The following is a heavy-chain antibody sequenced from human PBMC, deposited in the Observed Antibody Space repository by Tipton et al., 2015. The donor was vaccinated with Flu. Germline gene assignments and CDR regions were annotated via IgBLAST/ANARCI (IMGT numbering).Heavy chain of an antibody. CDR2: ITWNSGSI. Sequence: SLRLSCAAPGFTFGDYAMHWVRQAPGKGLEWVSGITWNSGSIAYADSVKGRFTISRDNAKNSLYLQMGSLRAEDTALYFCAKGYSYYYYYSMDVWGQGTTVTVSS. V-gene: IGHV3-9*01. D-gene: IGHD2-21*01. CDR1: GFTFGDYA. J-gene: IGHJ6*02. CDR3: AKGYSYYYYYSMDV.